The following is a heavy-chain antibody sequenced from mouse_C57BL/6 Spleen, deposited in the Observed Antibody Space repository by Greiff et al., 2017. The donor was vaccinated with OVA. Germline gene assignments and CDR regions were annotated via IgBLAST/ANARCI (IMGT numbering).Heavy chain of an antibody. CDR2: IYPGSGST. J-gene: IGHJ3*01. CDR3: ARDFDYYGSSPAWFAY. V-gene: IGHV1-55*01. Sequence: QVQLKEPGAELVKPGASVKMSCKASGYTFTSYWITWVKQRPGQGLEWIGDIYPGSGSTNYNEKFKSKATLTVDTSSSTAYMQLSSLTSEDSAVYYCARDFDYYGSSPAWFAYWGQGTLVTVSA. CDR1: GYTFTSYW. D-gene: IGHD1-1*01.